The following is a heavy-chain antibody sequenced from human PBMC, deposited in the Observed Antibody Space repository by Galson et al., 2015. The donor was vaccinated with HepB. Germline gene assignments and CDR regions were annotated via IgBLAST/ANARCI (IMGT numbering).Heavy chain of an antibody. CDR3: ARGGNTGWYRIGFDY. V-gene: IGHV1-46*01. Sequence: SVKVSCKASGYTFTSYYMHWVRQAPGQGLEWMGIINPTGGSTNYAQKFQGRVTMTRDTSTSTVYMEVSSLRSEDTAVYYCARGGNTGWYRIGFDYWGQGTLSPSPQ. D-gene: IGHD6-19*01. CDR2: INPTGGST. CDR1: GYTFTSYY. J-gene: IGHJ4*02.